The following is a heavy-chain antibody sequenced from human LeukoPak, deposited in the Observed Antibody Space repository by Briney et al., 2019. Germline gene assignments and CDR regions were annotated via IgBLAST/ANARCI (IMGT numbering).Heavy chain of an antibody. CDR3: TTRTTTTIY. Sequence: GGSLRLSCAASHFTFTNRWMNWVRQAPGKGLEWGGRIASNTDGGTTDYAAPVKGRFTISRDDSKNALYLQMNSLKTEDTALYYCTTRTTTTIYWGQGTLVTVSS. J-gene: IGHJ4*02. D-gene: IGHD1-7*01. CDR1: HFTFTNRW. CDR2: IASNTDGGTT. V-gene: IGHV3-15*07.